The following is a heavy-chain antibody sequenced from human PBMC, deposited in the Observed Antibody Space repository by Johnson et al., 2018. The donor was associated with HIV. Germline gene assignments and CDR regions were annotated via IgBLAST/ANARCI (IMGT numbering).Heavy chain of an antibody. J-gene: IGHJ3*02. CDR3: AKGLVYADPDDAFDI. V-gene: IGHV3-7*01. Sequence: VQLVESGGGLVQPGGSLRLSCAASRITFSRYWMTWVRQASGKGLEWVANIKQDGSEKYDVDSVKGRFTISRDNAKNSLYLQMNSLRAEDTAVYYCAKGLVYADPDDAFDIWGQGTMVTVSS. D-gene: IGHD2-8*01. CDR1: RITFSRYW. CDR2: IKQDGSEK.